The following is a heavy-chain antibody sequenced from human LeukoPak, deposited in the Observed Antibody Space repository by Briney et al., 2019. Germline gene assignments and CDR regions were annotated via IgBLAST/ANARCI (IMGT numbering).Heavy chain of an antibody. Sequence: SETLSLTCTVSGASISTSSYYWAWIRQPPGKGLEWIGTIYYIGNTFYNPSLKSLVTISVDTSRNQFSLKLNSVTAADTAVYYCARRPRGYFDYWGQGTLVTVSS. V-gene: IGHV4-39*01. CDR1: GASISTSSYY. D-gene: IGHD1-26*01. CDR2: IYYIGNT. CDR3: ARRPRGYFDY. J-gene: IGHJ4*02.